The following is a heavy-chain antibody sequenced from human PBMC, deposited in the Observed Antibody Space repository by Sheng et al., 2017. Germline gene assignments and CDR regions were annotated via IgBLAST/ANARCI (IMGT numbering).Heavy chain of an antibody. CDR3: AKVSYDILTGGYYYYYMDV. J-gene: IGHJ6*03. Sequence: EVQLVESGGGLVQPGGSLRLSCAASGFTFSSYAMSWVRQAPGKGLEWVSAISGSGGSTYYADSVKGRFTISRDNSKNTLYLQMNSLRAEDTAVYYCAKVSYDILTGGYYYYYMDVWGQGTTVTVSS. CDR2: ISGSGGST. CDR1: GFTFSSYA. D-gene: IGHD3-9*01. V-gene: IGHV3-23*04.